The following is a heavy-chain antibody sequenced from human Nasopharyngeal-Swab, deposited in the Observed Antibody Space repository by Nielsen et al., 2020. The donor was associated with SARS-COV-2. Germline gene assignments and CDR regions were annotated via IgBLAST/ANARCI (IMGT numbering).Heavy chain of an antibody. D-gene: IGHD6-13*01. CDR3: VRSSSWYYFDY. CDR2: IYYNGNT. J-gene: IGHJ4*02. V-gene: IGHV4-39*01. CDR1: GDSIAYITFY. Sequence: SETLSLTCTVSGDSIAYITFYWGWIRQPPGKGLEWIANIYYNGNTYQNPSLKSRLTISVDKSKNQFSLQLSSVTAADTAVYYCVRSSSWYYFDYWAQGTQVTVSS.